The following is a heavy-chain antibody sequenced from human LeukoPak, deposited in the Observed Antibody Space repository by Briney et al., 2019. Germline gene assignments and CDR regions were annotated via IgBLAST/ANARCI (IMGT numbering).Heavy chain of an antibody. Sequence: ASVKVSCKASGYTXSNYAITGVRQAPGQGLEWMGWISTYSGNTNYERKVQGRVTMTTDTSTSTAYMELRSLRSDDTALYYCARQGTVGAYDYWGQGTLVAVSS. J-gene: IGHJ4*02. V-gene: IGHV1-18*01. D-gene: IGHD1-26*01. CDR2: ISTYSGNT. CDR3: ARQGTVGAYDY. CDR1: GYTXSNYA.